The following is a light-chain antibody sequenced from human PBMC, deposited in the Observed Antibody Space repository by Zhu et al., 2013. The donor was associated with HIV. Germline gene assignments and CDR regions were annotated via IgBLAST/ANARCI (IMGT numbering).Light chain of an antibody. V-gene: IGLV2-8*01. J-gene: IGLJ1*01. Sequence: QSALTQPPSASGSPGQSVTISCTGTSSDVGGYNYVSWYQQHPGKAPKLMIYEVSKRPSGVPDRFSGSKSGNTASLTVSGLQADDETHYYCSSYAGSNNYVFGTGTKVTVL. CDR3: SSYAGSNNYV. CDR1: SSDVGGYNY. CDR2: EVS.